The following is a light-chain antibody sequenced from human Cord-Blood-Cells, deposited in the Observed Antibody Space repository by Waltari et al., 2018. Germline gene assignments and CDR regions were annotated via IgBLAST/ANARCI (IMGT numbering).Light chain of an antibody. CDR2: AAS. V-gene: IGKV1-39*01. CDR3: QQSYSTPST. CDR1: QSISSY. J-gene: IGKJ2*01. Sequence: DIQLTRPPSSLSASVGDRVPITCRASQSISSYLNWNQQKPGKAPKLLFYAASSLQSGVPSRFSGSGSGTDFTLTISRLQPEDFATYYCQQSYSTPSTFGQGTKLEIK.